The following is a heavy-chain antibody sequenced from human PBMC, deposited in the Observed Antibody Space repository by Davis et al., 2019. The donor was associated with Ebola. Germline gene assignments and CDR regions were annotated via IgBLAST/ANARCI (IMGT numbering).Heavy chain of an antibody. CDR3: AKGGANSGYGPYYFDY. CDR1: GFTFSTYG. Sequence: PGGSLRLSCAASGFTFSTYGMHWVRQAPGKGLEWVAVISYDGSNKYYADSVKGRFTISRDNSKNTLYLQMNSLRAEDTAVYYCAKGGANSGYGPYYFDYWGQGTLVTVSS. J-gene: IGHJ4*02. CDR2: ISYDGSNK. D-gene: IGHD5-12*01. V-gene: IGHV3-30*18.